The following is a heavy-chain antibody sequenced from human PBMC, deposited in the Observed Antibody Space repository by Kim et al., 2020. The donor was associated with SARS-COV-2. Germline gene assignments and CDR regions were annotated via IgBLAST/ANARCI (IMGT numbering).Heavy chain of an antibody. J-gene: IGHJ5*02. D-gene: IGHD2-15*01. V-gene: IGHV4-31*03. CDR3: ARGHGYSSGPHNWFDP. Sequence: SETLSLTCTVSGGSISSGGYYWSWIRQHPGKGLEWIGYIYYSGSTYYNPSLKSRVTISVDTSKNQFSLKLSSVTAADTAVYYCARGHGYSSGPHNWFDPWGQGTLVTVSS. CDR2: IYYSGST. CDR1: GGSISSGGYY.